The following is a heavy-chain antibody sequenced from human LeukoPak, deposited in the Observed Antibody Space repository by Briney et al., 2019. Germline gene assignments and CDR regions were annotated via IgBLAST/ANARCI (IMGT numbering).Heavy chain of an antibody. J-gene: IGHJ5*02. V-gene: IGHV1-8*01. CDR3: ARYYQEETYMVRGVPVKNWFDP. CDR1: GYTFTSYD. Sequence: ASVKVSCKASGYTFTSYDINWVRQATGQGLEWMGWMNPNSGNTGYAQKFQGRVTMTRNTSISTAYMELSSLRSEDTAVYYCARYYQEETYMVRGVPVKNWFDPWGQGTLVTVSS. CDR2: MNPNSGNT. D-gene: IGHD3-10*01.